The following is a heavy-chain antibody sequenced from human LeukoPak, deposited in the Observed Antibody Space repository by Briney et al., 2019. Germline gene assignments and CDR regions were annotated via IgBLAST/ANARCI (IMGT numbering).Heavy chain of an antibody. CDR2: ISAYNGNT. D-gene: IGHD2-2*01. V-gene: IGHV1-18*01. CDR3: ATALPGVVVPAALAYYMDV. Sequence: GASVKVSCKASGYTFTSYGISWVRQAPGQGLEWMGWISAYNGNTNYAQKLQGRVTMTEDTSTDTAYMELSSLRSEDTAVYYCATALPGVVVPAALAYYMDVWGKGTTVTVSS. J-gene: IGHJ6*03. CDR1: GYTFTSYG.